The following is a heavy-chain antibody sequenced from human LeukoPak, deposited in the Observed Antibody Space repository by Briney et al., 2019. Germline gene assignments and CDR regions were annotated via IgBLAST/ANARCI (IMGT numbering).Heavy chain of an antibody. V-gene: IGHV1-2*02. D-gene: IGHD2-8*01. CDR1: GYTFTGYY. CDR2: INPNSGGT. J-gene: IGHJ4*02. CDR3: ARGPNIVLMVYAIFLAY. Sequence: ASVKVSCKACGYTFTGYYMHCVRQAPGQGLEWMGGINPNSGGTNYAQKFQGRVTMTRDTSISTAYMELSRLRSDDTAVYYCARGPNIVLMVYAIFLAYWGQGTLVTVSS.